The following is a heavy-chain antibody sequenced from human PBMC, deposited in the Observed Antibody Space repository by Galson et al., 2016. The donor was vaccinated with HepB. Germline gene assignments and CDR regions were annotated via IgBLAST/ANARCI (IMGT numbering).Heavy chain of an antibody. CDR3: ATSGSYGDFDY. CDR1: GYTFITKW. V-gene: IGHV5-51*01. Sequence: QSGAEVKKSGESLQISCKASGYTFITKWIGWVRQMPGKGLEWMGIIYPGDSETRYSPSFQGQVTFSADKSISTAYLQWSSLKASDTTMYYCATSGSYGDFDYWGHGTLVILAS. CDR2: IYPGDSET. D-gene: IGHD1-26*01. J-gene: IGHJ4*01.